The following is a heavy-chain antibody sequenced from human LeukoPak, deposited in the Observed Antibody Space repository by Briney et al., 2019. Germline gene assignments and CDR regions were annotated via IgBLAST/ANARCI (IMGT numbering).Heavy chain of an antibody. V-gene: IGHV3-30*03. J-gene: IGHJ4*02. Sequence: GGSLRLSCAASGFTFSSYGMHWVRQAPGKGLEWVAVISYDGSNKYYTDSVKGRFTISRDNSKNTLYLQMNSLRAEDTAVYYCARDALDILVVVAAALDYWGQGTLVTVSS. CDR1: GFTFSSYG. D-gene: IGHD2-15*01. CDR2: ISYDGSNK. CDR3: ARDALDILVVVAAALDY.